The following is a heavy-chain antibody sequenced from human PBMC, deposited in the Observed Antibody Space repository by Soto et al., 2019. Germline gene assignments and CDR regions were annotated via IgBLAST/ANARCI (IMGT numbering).Heavy chain of an antibody. CDR3: ARSLLDEYSSSWRSAYYGMDV. Sequence: QVQLVQSGTEVKKPGASVKVSCKDSGFTFSAYYIYWVRQAPGPGLEWIGWINPNSGGTNNAQKFQGRVTMTRDTSTSTVYVELSALIPDDTAVYYCARSLLDEYSSSWRSAYYGMDVWGQGTTVTVSS. J-gene: IGHJ6*02. CDR2: INPNSGGT. CDR1: GFTFSAYY. D-gene: IGHD6-13*01. V-gene: IGHV1-2*02.